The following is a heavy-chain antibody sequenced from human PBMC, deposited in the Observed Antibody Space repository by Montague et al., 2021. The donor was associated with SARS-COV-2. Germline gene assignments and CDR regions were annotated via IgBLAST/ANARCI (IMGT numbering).Heavy chain of an antibody. CDR3: ARDSSSWGGALDY. CDR1: GFTFRNYW. Sequence: SLRLSCAASGFTFRNYWMHWVRQAPGKGLVWVSRINNYGSSTSYADSVKGRFTIPRDNAKNTLYLQMNSLRVEDTAVYYCARDSSSWGGALDYWGQGTLVTVSS. J-gene: IGHJ4*02. V-gene: IGHV3-74*01. D-gene: IGHD6-13*01. CDR2: INNYGSST.